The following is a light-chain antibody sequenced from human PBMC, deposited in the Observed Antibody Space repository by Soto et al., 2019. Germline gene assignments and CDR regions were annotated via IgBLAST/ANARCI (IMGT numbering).Light chain of an antibody. CDR2: GAT. CDR1: ESVSSSY. CDR3: QQYGSSPFT. J-gene: IGKJ3*01. Sequence: EIVLTQSPGTLSLSPGESATLSCGASESVSSSYLAWYQQKPGQAPRLLIYGATTRLRGVPDRFSGSGSGKDFTLTISRLEPEDFAVYYCQQYGSSPFTFVPGTKVDI. V-gene: IGKV3-20*01.